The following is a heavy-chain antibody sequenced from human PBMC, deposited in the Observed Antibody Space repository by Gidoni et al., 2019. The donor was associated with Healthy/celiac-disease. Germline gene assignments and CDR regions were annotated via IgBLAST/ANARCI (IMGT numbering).Heavy chain of an antibody. CDR2: ISAYNGNT. CDR1: GYTFTSYG. J-gene: IGHJ6*02. CDR3: AREDIVVVPAAPSYYYYGMDV. D-gene: IGHD2-2*01. V-gene: IGHV1-18*01. Sequence: QVQLVQSGAEVKKPGASVKVSCKASGYTFTSYGISWVRQAPGQGLEWMGWISAYNGNTNYAQKLQGRVTMTTDTSTSTAYMELRSLRSDDTAVYYCAREDIVVVPAAPSYYYYGMDVWGQGTTVTVS.